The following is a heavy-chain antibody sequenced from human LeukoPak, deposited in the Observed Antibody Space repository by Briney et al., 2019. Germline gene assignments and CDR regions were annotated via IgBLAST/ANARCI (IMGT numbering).Heavy chain of an antibody. CDR2: FDPEDGET. CDR1: GYTLTELS. J-gene: IGHJ4*02. CDR3: ATAPITMIVVVITHFDY. Sequence: ASVTVSFTVSGYTLTELSMHWVRQAPGQGLEWRGGFDPEDGETIYAQKFQGRVNMTEDTSTDTAYMELSRLRSEDTAVYYCATAPITMIVVVITHFDYWGQGTLVTVSS. D-gene: IGHD3-22*01. V-gene: IGHV1-24*01.